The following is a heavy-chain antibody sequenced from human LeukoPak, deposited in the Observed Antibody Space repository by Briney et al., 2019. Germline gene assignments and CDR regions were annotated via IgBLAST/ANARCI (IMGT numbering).Heavy chain of an antibody. Sequence: SGGSLRLSCAAPGFTLSTYAMHWVRQAPGKGLEWVAFIWADGSKKYYADSVKGRFAISRENSKNTVYLQMNDLGPEDTALYFCAKISSSAESNFDYWGQGTLLTVSS. CDR3: AKISSSAESNFDY. CDR2: IWADGSKK. D-gene: IGHD6-25*01. V-gene: IGHV3-30*02. CDR1: GFTLSTYA. J-gene: IGHJ4*02.